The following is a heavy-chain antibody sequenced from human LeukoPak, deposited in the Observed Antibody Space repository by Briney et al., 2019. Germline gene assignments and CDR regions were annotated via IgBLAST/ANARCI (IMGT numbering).Heavy chain of an antibody. Sequence: ASETLSLTCAVYGGSFSGYYWSWIRQPPGNGLEWMGEIHHSGSTDYKPSLKSRVAISVDPSKSQFSLKMYSVTAADTAVYYCAKGTDAYKTGNSWGQGTLVTVSS. CDR2: IHHSGST. CDR3: AKGTDAYKTGNS. V-gene: IGHV4-34*01. D-gene: IGHD1-14*01. CDR1: GGSFSGYY. J-gene: IGHJ4*02.